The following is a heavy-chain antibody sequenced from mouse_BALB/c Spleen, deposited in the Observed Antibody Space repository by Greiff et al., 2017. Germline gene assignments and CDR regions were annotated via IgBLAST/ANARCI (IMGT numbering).Heavy chain of an antibody. Sequence: EVHLVESGGGLVQPGGSRKLSCAASGFTFSSFGMHWVRQAPEKGLEWVAYISSGSSTIYYADTVKGRFTITRDNPKNTLFLQMTSLRSEDTAMYYCARNYGNYWYFDVWGEGTTVTVSS. CDR2: ISSGSSTI. CDR3: ARNYGNYWYFDV. CDR1: GFTFSSFG. J-gene: IGHJ1*01. D-gene: IGHD2-1*01. V-gene: IGHV5-17*02.